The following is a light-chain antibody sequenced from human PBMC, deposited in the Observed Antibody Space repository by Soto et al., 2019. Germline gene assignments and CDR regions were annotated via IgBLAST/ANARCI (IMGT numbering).Light chain of an antibody. CDR3: QPYNNWPLT. J-gene: IGKJ4*01. V-gene: IGKV3D-15*01. CDR2: AAS. CDR1: QSVSSN. Sequence: EIVLTQSPGTLYLSPGERATLSCRASQSVSSNYLAWYQQKRGQAPRLLIYAASARATGIPDRFSGSGSGPEFTLTINSLQSEDFAIYYCQPYNNWPLTFGGGTKVESK.